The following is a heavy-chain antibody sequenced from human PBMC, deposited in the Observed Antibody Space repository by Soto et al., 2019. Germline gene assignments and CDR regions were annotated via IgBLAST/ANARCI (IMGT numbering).Heavy chain of an antibody. CDR3: ARSYYYDSSAFYYDY. J-gene: IGHJ4*02. CDR1: GFMFSVYT. D-gene: IGHD3-22*01. V-gene: IGHV3-48*02. Sequence: PGGSLRLSCAASGFMFSVYTMNWVRQAPGKGLEWVSSINSDSSTIYHADSVKGRFTISRDNAKNSLDLQMSSLRDEDTAVYNCARSYYYDSSAFYYDYWGQGALVTVSS. CDR2: INSDSSTI.